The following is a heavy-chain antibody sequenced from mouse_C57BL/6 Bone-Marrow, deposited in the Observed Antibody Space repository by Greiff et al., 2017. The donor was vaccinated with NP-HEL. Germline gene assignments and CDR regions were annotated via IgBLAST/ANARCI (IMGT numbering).Heavy chain of an antibody. J-gene: IGHJ2*01. CDR3: ARRTTVVATDYFDY. CDR1: GFTFSSYG. D-gene: IGHD1-1*01. CDR2: ISSGGSYT. Sequence: EVKLMESGGDLVKPGGSLKLSCAASGFTFSSYGMSWVRQTPDKRLEWVATISSGGSYTYYPDSVTGRFTISRDNAKNTLYLQMSSLKSEDTAMYYCARRTTVVATDYFDYWGQGTTLTVSS. V-gene: IGHV5-6*02.